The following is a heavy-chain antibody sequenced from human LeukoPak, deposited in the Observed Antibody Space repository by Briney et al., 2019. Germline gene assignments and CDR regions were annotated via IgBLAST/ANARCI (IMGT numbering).Heavy chain of an antibody. J-gene: IGHJ3*02. CDR3: ARGWDYDSSGYYGSKAFDI. CDR1: GGPFSGYH. Sequence: SGTLSLTCAVYGGPFSGYHWSWIRQPPGKGLEWIGEIKHSGSINYNPSLKSRVTISVDTSKNQFSLKLRSVTAADTTVYYCARGWDYDSSGYYGSKAFDIWGQGTMVTLSA. V-gene: IGHV4-34*01. D-gene: IGHD3-22*01. CDR2: IKHSGSI.